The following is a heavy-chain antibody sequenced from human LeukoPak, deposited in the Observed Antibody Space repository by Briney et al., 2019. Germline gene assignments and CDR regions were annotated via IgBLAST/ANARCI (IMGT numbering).Heavy chain of an antibody. CDR2: INGDGSAT. D-gene: IGHD3-10*01. V-gene: IGHV3-74*01. Sequence: GGSLRLSCAASGSTFSRNWMHWVRQTPGKGLVWVSRINGDGSATTYADSVAGRFTISRDNAKNTIYLQMTGLRAEDTAVYYCARGVRGIISYYYYYMDLWGKGTTVTVSS. J-gene: IGHJ6*03. CDR1: GSTFSRNW. CDR3: ARGVRGIISYYYYYMDL.